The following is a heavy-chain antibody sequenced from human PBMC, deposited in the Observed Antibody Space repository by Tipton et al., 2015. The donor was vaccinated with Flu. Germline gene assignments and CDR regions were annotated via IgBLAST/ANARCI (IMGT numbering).Heavy chain of an antibody. CDR3: AREGGYSYGFATYGMDV. D-gene: IGHD5-18*01. Sequence: QSGPEVKKPGSSVKVSCKASGGTFSSYAISWVRQAPGQGLEWMGGIIPILGIANYAQKFQGRVTITADESTSTAYMELSSLRSEDTAVYYCAREGGYSYGFATYGMDVWGQGTTVTVSS. CDR2: IIPILGIA. CDR1: GGTFSSYA. V-gene: IGHV1-69*01. J-gene: IGHJ6*02.